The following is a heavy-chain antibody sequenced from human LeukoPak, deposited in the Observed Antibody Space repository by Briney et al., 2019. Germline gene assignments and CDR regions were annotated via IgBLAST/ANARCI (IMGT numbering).Heavy chain of an antibody. V-gene: IGHV1-46*01. D-gene: IGHD3-10*01. CDR3: AREVWFGDRLFDY. CDR2: INPSGGST. J-gene: IGHJ4*02. Sequence: GASVKVSCKASGGTFSSYAISWVRQAPGQGLEWMGIINPSGGSTSYAQKFQGRVTMTRDTSTSTVYMELSSLRSEDTAVYYCAREVWFGDRLFDYWGQGTLVTVSS. CDR1: GGTFSSYA.